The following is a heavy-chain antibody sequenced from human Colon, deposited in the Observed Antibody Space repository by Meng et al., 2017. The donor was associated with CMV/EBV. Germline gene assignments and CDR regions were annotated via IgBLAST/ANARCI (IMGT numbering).Heavy chain of an antibody. D-gene: IGHD4-11*01. Sequence: GESLKISCTASGFTFSNYEMNWVRQAPGKGLEWVSYIRSSSSNIQYADSVKGRFTISRDNAKNSLYLQMSSLRAEDTAVYYCASETEGSNYDAFDIWGQGTVVTVSS. CDR2: IRSSSSNI. V-gene: IGHV3-48*03. J-gene: IGHJ3*02. CDR1: GFTFSNYE. CDR3: ASETEGSNYDAFDI.